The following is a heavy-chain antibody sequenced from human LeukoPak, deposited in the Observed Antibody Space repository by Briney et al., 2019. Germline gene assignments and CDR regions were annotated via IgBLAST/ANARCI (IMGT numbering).Heavy chain of an antibody. V-gene: IGHV4-61*02. CDR3: ARECYGDYLDY. CDR1: GGSISSGSYY. Sequence: SETLSLICTVSGGSISSGSYYWSWIRQPAGKGLEWIGRIYTSGSTNYNPSLKSRVTISVDTSKNQFSLKLSSVTAADTAVYYCARECYGDYLDYWGQGTLVTVSS. D-gene: IGHD4-17*01. J-gene: IGHJ4*02. CDR2: IYTSGST.